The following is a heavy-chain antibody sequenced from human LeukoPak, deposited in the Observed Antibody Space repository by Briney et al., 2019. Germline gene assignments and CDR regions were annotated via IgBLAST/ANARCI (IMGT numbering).Heavy chain of an antibody. J-gene: IGHJ4*02. CDR1: GGSISSYY. D-gene: IGHD5-18*01. CDR2: IYYSGST. V-gene: IGHV4-59*01. CDR3: ARGADTAMVMDY. Sequence: SETLSLTCTVSGGSISSYYWSWIRQPPGKGLEWIGYIYYSGSTNYIPSLKSRVTISVDTSKNQFSLKLSSVTAADTAVYYCARGADTAMVMDYWGQGTLVTVSS.